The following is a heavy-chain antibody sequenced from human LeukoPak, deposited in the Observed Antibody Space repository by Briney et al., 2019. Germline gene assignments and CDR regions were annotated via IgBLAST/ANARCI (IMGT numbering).Heavy chain of an antibody. CDR2: IKKTGSET. J-gene: IGHJ4*02. Sequence: GGSLRLSCAASKFIFSNYWMSWVRQAPGKGLEWVAYIKKTGSETYYVDSVKGRFTITRDNARNSLFPQMNSLRAEDTAVYYCAREDGYCSGGNCYSYFDSWGQGTLVTVSS. CDR3: AREDGYCSGGNCYSYFDS. CDR1: KFIFSNYW. V-gene: IGHV3-7*01. D-gene: IGHD2-15*01.